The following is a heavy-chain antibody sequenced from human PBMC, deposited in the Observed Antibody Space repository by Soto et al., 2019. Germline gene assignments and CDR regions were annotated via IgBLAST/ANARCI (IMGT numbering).Heavy chain of an antibody. CDR3: ARHLFDSWKGYPYYYDMDV. Sequence: QVQLQESGPGLVKPSETLSLTCSVPGGSIRSHNWSWIRQPPGKGLEWIGCMYYSAMTEYNPSLKSRVTISADTSNNNVSLRLTSVTAADTAVYYCARHLFDSWKGYPYYYDMDVWCKGTAVTVSS. CDR1: GGSIRSHN. J-gene: IGHJ6*03. CDR2: MYYSAMT. D-gene: IGHD3-3*01. V-gene: IGHV4-59*08.